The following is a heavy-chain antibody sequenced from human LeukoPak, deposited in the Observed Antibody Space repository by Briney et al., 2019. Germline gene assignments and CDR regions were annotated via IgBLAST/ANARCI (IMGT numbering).Heavy chain of an antibody. D-gene: IGHD3-10*01. V-gene: IGHV4-39*07. Sequence: SETLSLTCTVSGGSISSSSYYWGWIRQPPGKGLEWIGSIYYSGSTYYNPSLKSRVTISVDTSKNQFSLKLSSVTAADTAVYYCARDNEWFGELGAFDIWGQGTMVTVSS. CDR3: ARDNEWFGELGAFDI. CDR1: GGSISSSSYY. J-gene: IGHJ3*02. CDR2: IYYSGST.